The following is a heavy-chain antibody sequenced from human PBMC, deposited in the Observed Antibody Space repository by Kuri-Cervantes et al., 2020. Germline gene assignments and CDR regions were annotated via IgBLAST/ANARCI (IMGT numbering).Heavy chain of an antibody. CDR3: TRGMGDTAIPGS. V-gene: IGHV3-21*01. D-gene: IGHD5-18*01. J-gene: IGHJ5*02. CDR2: ISRNSDYI. CDR1: GFTFSDYY. Sequence: GESLKISWAASGFTFSDYYMNWVRQAPGKGLEWDSSISRNSDYIYYADSVRGRFTISRDNAKNSLYLQLNSLRAEDTALYYCTRGMGDTAIPGSWGQGTLVTVSS.